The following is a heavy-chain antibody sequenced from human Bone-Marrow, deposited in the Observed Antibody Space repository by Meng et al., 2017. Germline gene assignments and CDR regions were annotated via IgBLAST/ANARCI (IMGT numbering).Heavy chain of an antibody. V-gene: IGHV4-34*01. CDR2: INHSGST. CDR3: ARRPYCSSTSCYAPWFYY. D-gene: IGHD2-2*01. J-gene: IGHJ4*02. Sequence: SETLSLTCAVYGGSFSGYYWSWIRQPPGKGLEWIGEINHSGSTNYNPSLKSRVTRSVDTTKNQLSLKLSSVTAAETAVYHCARRPYCSSTSCYAPWFYYWGQGTLVTVSS. CDR1: GGSFSGYY.